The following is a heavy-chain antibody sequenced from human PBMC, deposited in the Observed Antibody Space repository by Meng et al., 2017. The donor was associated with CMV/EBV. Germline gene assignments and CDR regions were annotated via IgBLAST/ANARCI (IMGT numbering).Heavy chain of an antibody. CDR1: GYTFTGYY. CDR3: ARVQVRGEMATPAGY. Sequence: QVQVVQSGAEVKKPGASVKVSCKASGYTFTGYYMHWVRQAPGQGLEWMGWINPNSGGTNYAQKFQGRVTMTRDTSISTAYMELSRPRSDDTAVYYCARVQVRGEMATPAGYWGQGTLVTVSS. CDR2: INPNSGGT. V-gene: IGHV1-2*02. J-gene: IGHJ4*02. D-gene: IGHD5-24*01.